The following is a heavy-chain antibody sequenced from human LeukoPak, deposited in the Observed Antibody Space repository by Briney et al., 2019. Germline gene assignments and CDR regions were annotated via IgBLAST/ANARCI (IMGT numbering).Heavy chain of an antibody. CDR1: GGSISTYY. D-gene: IGHD6-13*01. V-gene: IGHV4-59*01. CDR3: ARAGANGIEAAGSLRY. CDR2: IYYTGTT. Sequence: SETLSLTCTVSGGSISTYYWSWIRQPPGKGLEWIGFIYYTGTTSYNPSLKSRVTISVDTSKNQFSLKLSSVTAADTAVYYCARAGANGIEAAGSLRYWGQGTLVTVSS. J-gene: IGHJ4*02.